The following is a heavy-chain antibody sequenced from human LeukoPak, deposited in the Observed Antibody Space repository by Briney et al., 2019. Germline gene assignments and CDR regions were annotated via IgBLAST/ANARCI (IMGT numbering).Heavy chain of an antibody. CDR2: IYYSGST. CDR3: ASGVLRYFDWLWAFDI. V-gene: IGHV4-59*01. D-gene: IGHD3-9*01. CDR1: GGSISSYY. J-gene: IGHJ3*02. Sequence: SETLSLTCTVSGGSISSYYWSWIRQPPGRGLEWIGYIYYSGSTNYNPSLQSRVTISVDTSKNQFSLKLSSVTAADTAVYYCASGVLRYFDWLWAFDIWGQGTMVTVSS.